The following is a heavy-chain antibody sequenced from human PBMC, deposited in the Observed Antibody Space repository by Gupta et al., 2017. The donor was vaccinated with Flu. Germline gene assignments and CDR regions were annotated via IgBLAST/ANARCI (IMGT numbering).Heavy chain of an antibody. D-gene: IGHD2-21*01. V-gene: IGHV1-2*04. CDR1: GYCFTCTY. CDR3: ARDPGDFHGPDLFYNTKNNWFDP. Sequence: QVPLVQSGAEVKEPGAAVTVPCKASGYCFTCTYLHWVRQAPGQAPGWMGWINPNSGATKYAQKFQGWVTMTRDTSTSTAYLQLSRLRSDDTATYYCARDPGDFHGPDLFYNTKNNWFDPWGQGTLLTVSS. CDR2: INPNSGAT. J-gene: IGHJ5*02.